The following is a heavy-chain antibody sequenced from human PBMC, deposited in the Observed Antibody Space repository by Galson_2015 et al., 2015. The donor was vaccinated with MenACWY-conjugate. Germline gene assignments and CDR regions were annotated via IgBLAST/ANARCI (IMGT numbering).Heavy chain of an antibody. Sequence: QSGAEVKKPGESLKISCTGSGYTFSDYWIGWVRQMPGKGLECMGIIYPGGSETRYSPSFQGQVTISGDKSISTAYLQWSSLKASDTAIYYCARHRRVSGYYYFDYWGQGTMGTVSS. CDR1: GYTFSDYW. D-gene: IGHD5-12*01. V-gene: IGHV5-51*01. CDR3: ARHRRVSGYYYFDY. J-gene: IGHJ4*02. CDR2: IYPGGSET.